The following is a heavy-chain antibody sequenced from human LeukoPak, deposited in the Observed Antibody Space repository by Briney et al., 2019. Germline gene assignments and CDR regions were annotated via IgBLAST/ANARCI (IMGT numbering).Heavy chain of an antibody. J-gene: IGHJ4*02. V-gene: IGHV4-34*01. D-gene: IGHD3-16*01. Sequence: LETLSLTCAVYGGSFSGYYWSWIRQPPGKGLEWIGYFHNSGTSTYNPSLKSRVTISADTSKNQFSLKLNSLTTADTAVYYCTRGAGWLIDYWGQGILVTVSS. CDR2: FHNSGTS. CDR3: TRGAGWLIDY. CDR1: GGSFSGYY.